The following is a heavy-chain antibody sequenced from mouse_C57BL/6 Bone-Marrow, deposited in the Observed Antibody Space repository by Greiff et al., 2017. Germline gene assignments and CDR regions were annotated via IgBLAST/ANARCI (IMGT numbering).Heavy chain of an antibody. J-gene: IGHJ4*01. CDR1: GYTFTSYW. V-gene: IGHV1-61*01. CDR2: IYPSDSET. Sequence: QVQLQQPGAELVRPGSSVKLSCKASGYTFTSYWMDWVKQRPGQGLEWIGNIYPSDSETHYNQKFKDKATLTVDKSSSTAYMQRSSLTSEDSAVXYCARGDYYGSSYGAMDYWGQGTSVTVSS. CDR3: ARGDYYGSSYGAMDY. D-gene: IGHD1-1*01.